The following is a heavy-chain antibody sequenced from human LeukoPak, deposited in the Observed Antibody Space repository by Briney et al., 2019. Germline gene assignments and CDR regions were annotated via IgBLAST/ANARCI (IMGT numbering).Heavy chain of an antibody. CDR3: AKERTSSGYFDY. CDR2: ISASGGST. V-gene: IGHV3-23*01. Sequence: GGSLRLSCAASGFTFSTYAMSWVRQAPGKGLEWVSAISASGGSTYYADSMKGRFTISRDNSKNTLYLQMNSLRAEDTAVYYCAKERTSSGYFDYWGQGTLATVSS. D-gene: IGHD6-19*01. J-gene: IGHJ4*02. CDR1: GFTFSTYA.